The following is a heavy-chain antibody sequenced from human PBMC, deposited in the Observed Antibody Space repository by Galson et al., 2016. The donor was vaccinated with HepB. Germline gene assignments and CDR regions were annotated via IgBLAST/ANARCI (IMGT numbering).Heavy chain of an antibody. J-gene: IGHJ4*02. CDR2: ISGSGAST. Sequence: SLRLSCAASGFTFSNYDMSWVRQAPGRGLEWVSGISGSGASTTYADSVKGRFTISRDNSKNALHLQVNSLRAEDTAMYFCARHFGGSYLGQGTLVTVSS. V-gene: IGHV3-23*01. CDR1: GFTFSNYD. D-gene: IGHD4-23*01. CDR3: ARHFGGSY.